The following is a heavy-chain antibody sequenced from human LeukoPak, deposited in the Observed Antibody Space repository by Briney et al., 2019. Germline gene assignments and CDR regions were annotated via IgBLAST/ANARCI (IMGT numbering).Heavy chain of an antibody. D-gene: IGHD4-17*01. J-gene: IGHJ4*02. Sequence: SETLSLTCTVSGGSISSSTYYWGWIRQPPGKGLEWIGSIYYSGSTYYNPSLKSRVTISVDTSKNQFSLKLSSVTAADTAEYYCARSQAYGIFDYWGQGTLVTVSS. CDR1: GGSISSSTYY. V-gene: IGHV4-39*01. CDR2: IYYSGST. CDR3: ARSQAYGIFDY.